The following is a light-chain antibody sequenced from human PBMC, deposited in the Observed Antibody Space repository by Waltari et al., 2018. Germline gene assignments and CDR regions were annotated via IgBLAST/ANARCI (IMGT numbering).Light chain of an antibody. CDR1: QNVLYSSNNKNY. Sequence: DIVMTQSPDSLAVSLGERATINCKSSQNVLYSSNNKNYFAWYKQKPGQPPKLLISWASVRDSGVPDRFSGSGSGTDFTLTISSLQAEDVAVYYCQQYYTTPYTFGQGTKLDIK. CDR3: QQYYTTPYT. CDR2: WAS. J-gene: IGKJ2*01. V-gene: IGKV4-1*01.